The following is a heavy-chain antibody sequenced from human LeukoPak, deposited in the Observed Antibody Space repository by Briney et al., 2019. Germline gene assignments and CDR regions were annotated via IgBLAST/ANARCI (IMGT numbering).Heavy chain of an antibody. CDR2: ISSSSSYI. CDR3: ARDGWFGEFAFDY. V-gene: IGHV3-21*01. D-gene: IGHD3-10*01. Sequence: GGSLRLFCAASGFTFSSYSMNWVRQAPGKGLEWVSSISSSSSYIYYADSVKGRFTISRDNAKNSLYLQMNSLRAEDTAVYYCARDGWFGEFAFDYWGQGTLVTVSS. CDR1: GFTFSSYS. J-gene: IGHJ4*02.